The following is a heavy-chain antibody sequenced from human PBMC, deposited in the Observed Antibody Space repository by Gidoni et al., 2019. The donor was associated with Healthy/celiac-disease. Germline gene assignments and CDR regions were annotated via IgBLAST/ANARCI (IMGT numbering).Heavy chain of an antibody. J-gene: IGHJ4*02. V-gene: IGHV3-48*03. Sequence: EVQLVESGGGLVQPGGSLRLSCAASGFTFSSYEMNWVRQAPGKGLEWVSYISSSGSTIYYADSVKGRFTISRDNAKNALYLQMNSLRAEDTAVYYCARDFRIVGAIDYWGQGTLVTVSS. D-gene: IGHD1-26*01. CDR1: GFTFSSYE. CDR3: ARDFRIVGAIDY. CDR2: ISSSGSTI.